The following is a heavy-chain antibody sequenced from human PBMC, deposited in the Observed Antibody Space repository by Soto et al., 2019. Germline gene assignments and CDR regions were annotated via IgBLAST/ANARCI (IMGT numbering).Heavy chain of an antibody. CDR3: VKDKWYNNTWYLDY. V-gene: IGHV3-9*01. CDR2: XXWXXGXX. CDR1: GYTFDDYA. J-gene: IGHJ4*02. D-gene: IGHD6-13*01. Sequence: GGSLRLSCAASGYTFDDYAIHWVRQAPGKRLEWVASXXWXXGXXXXXDXXXGRFTISRDNAKNSLSLQMNSLRPEDTALYYCVKDKWYNNTWYLDYWGQGTLVTASS.